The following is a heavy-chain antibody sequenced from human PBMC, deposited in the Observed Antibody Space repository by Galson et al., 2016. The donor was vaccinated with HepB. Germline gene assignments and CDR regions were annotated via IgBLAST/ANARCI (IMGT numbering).Heavy chain of an antibody. V-gene: IGHV6-1*01. D-gene: IGHD6-19*01. CDR3: ARTIPVAGIEGFDI. CDR1: GDSVSSNSAA. Sequence: CAISGDSVSSNSAAWNWIRQSPSRGLEWLGRTYYRSKWDNDYGESVKSRITINQDTSKNQFSLQLNSVTPEDTAVYYCARTIPVAGIEGFDIWGQGTMVTVSS. CDR2: TYYRSKWDN. J-gene: IGHJ3*02.